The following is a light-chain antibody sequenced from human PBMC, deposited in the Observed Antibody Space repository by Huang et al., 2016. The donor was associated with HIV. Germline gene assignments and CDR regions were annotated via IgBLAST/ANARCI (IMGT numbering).Light chain of an antibody. CDR3: QHYHNWPPLT. CDR2: GAS. J-gene: IGKJ4*01. Sequence: IVLMQSPATLSVSPGDGATLSCGASQNIGTDLAWYQQKHGQAPRLLIYGASPRATGVPARFSSGGSGTEFTLTLSSLQSEDFAIYYCQHYHNWPPLTFGGGTKVDI. CDR1: QNIGTD. V-gene: IGKV3-15*01.